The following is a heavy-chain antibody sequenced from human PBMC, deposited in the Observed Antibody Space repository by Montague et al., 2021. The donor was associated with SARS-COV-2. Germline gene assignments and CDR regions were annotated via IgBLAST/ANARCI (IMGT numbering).Heavy chain of an antibody. Sequence: SLSLSCAASGFTFSSYAMYWVRQAPGKGLEWVAVILYDGSNKYYVDSVKGRFTISRDNSKDTLYLQMNSLRAEDTAVYYCARAALGGYDSYFDYWGQGTLVTVSS. CDR3: ARAALGGYDSYFDY. V-gene: IGHV3-30*04. J-gene: IGHJ4*02. CDR2: ILYDGSNK. D-gene: IGHD5-12*01. CDR1: GFTFSSYA.